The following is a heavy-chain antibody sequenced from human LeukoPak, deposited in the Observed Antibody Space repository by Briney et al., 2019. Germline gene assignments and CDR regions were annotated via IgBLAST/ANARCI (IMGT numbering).Heavy chain of an antibody. D-gene: IGHD3-16*02. CDR3: ASAGPMIYYDYVWGSYRPDYFDY. Sequence: PSETLSLTCTVSGGSISSSSYYWGWIRQPPRKWLEWIGRIYYSGSTYYNPSLKSRVTISVDTSKNQFSLKLSSVTAADTAVYYCASAGPMIYYDYVWGSYRPDYFDYWGQGTLVTVSS. CDR1: GGSISSSSYY. CDR2: IYYSGST. J-gene: IGHJ4*02. V-gene: IGHV4-39*07.